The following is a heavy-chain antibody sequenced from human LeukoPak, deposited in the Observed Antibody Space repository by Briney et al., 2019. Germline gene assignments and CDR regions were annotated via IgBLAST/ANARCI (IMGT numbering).Heavy chain of an antibody. V-gene: IGHV3-30*02. CDR2: IRYDGSNK. Sequence: GGSLRLSCAASGFTFSSYWMSWVRQAPGKGLEWVAFIRYDGSNKYYADSVKGRFTISRDNSKNTLYLQMNSLRAEDTAVYYCAKTESPAAATSYFDYWGQGTLVTVSS. CDR3: AKTESPAAATSYFDY. D-gene: IGHD6-13*01. CDR1: GFTFSSYW. J-gene: IGHJ4*02.